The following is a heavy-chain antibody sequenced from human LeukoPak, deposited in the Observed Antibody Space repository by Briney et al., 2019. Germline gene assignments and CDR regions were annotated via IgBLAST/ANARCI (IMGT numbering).Heavy chain of an antibody. J-gene: IGHJ6*03. CDR2: ITSKSNYI. Sequence: GGSLSRSCSGSGFTFSVYSRNWVRPPPGKGLEWVSSITSKSNYIYYADSVKGRFTISRDNPMNSVFLQLNSLGAEDSAVYYCTSGLIAIESDNNLYQYMDVWGKGTTVTVSS. V-gene: IGHV3-21*01. CDR1: GFTFSVYS. D-gene: IGHD2-21*01. CDR3: TSGLIAIESDNNLYQYMDV.